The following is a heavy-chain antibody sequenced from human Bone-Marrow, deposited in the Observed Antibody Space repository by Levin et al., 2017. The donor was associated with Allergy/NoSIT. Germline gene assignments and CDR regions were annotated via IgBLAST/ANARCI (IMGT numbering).Heavy chain of an antibody. J-gene: IGHJ3*02. V-gene: IGHV3-53*01. D-gene: IGHD3-9*01. Sequence: GGSLRLSCAASGFTVSSNYMSWVRQAPGKGLEWVSVIYSGGSTYYADSVKGRFTISRDNSKNTLYLQMNSLRAEDTAVYYCAREVVARRFDWLPEGACDSWGQGTMVTVSS. CDR3: AREVVARRFDWLPEGACDS. CDR2: IYSGGST. CDR1: GFTVSSNY.